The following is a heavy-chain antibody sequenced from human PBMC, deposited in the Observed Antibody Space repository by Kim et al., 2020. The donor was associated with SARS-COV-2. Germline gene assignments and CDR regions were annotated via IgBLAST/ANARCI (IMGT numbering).Heavy chain of an antibody. V-gene: IGHV4-39*01. J-gene: IGHJ5*02. Sequence: NPALTSRLTMSVATSKNQFSLRLSSVTAADTAVYYCARVYSSSWYWFDPWGQGTLVTVSS. D-gene: IGHD6-13*01. CDR3: ARVYSSSWYWFDP.